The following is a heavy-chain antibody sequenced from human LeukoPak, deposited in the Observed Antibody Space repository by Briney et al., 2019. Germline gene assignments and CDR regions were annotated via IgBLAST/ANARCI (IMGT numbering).Heavy chain of an antibody. D-gene: IGHD3-3*01. V-gene: IGHV3-21*01. CDR1: GFTFSSYS. CDR2: MSSGGRYI. Sequence: GGSLRLSCAATGFTFSSYSMTWVRQAPGKGLEWVSSMSSGGRYIYYADSVRGRFTISRDNAKNSLYLLMNSLRVEDTAVYYCARDRPTGASRLFVVQWGQGTLVTVS. CDR3: ARDRPTGASRLFVVQ. J-gene: IGHJ4*02.